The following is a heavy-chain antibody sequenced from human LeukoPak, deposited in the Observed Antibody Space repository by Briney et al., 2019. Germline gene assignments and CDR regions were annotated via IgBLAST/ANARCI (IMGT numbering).Heavy chain of an antibody. J-gene: IGHJ5*02. D-gene: IGHD6-13*01. Sequence: NPSETLSLTCTVSGGSISSYYWSWIRQLPGKGLEWIGYIYYSGSTNYNPSLKSRVTISVDTSKNQFSLKLSSVTAADTAVYYCARAPLSSSWYQFFWFDPWGQGTLVTVSS. CDR2: IYYSGST. V-gene: IGHV4-59*01. CDR1: GGSISSYY. CDR3: ARAPLSSSWYQFFWFDP.